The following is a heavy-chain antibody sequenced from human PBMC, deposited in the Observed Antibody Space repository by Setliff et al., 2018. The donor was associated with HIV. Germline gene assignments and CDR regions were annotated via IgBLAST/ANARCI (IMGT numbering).Heavy chain of an antibody. J-gene: IGHJ4*02. D-gene: IGHD1-26*01. CDR3: ARHYNVNYYVRKDFDY. V-gene: IGHV4-4*09. CDR1: GGSISTYF. Sequence: SETLSLTCTVSGGSISTYFWTWIRQPPGKGLEWIGQIHTSGSTNYNPSLKSRVTISIDTSNNQFSLQLSSVTAADTAVYYCARHYNVNYYVRKDFDYWGQGTLVTVSS. CDR2: IHTSGST.